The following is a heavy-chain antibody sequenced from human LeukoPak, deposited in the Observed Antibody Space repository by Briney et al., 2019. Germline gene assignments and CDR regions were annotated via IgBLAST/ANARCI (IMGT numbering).Heavy chain of an antibody. CDR3: ARCGEVATISSCYFDN. CDR1: GYSFTYYW. V-gene: IGHV5-51*01. Sequence: GESLKISCKGFGYSFTYYWIGWVRQMPGKGLEWIGIIYPGDSDTRYSPSFQGQVTISADKSISTAYLQWSSLRASDTAMYYCARCGEVATISSCYFDNWGQGTLVTVSS. CDR2: IYPGDSDT. D-gene: IGHD5-24*01. J-gene: IGHJ4*02.